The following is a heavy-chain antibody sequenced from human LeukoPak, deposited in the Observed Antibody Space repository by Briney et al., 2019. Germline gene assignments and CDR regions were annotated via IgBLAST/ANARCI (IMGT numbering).Heavy chain of an antibody. V-gene: IGHV6-1*01. D-gene: IGHD2/OR15-2a*01. Sequence: SQTISLTCVISGDSVSSNSAAWNWIRQSPSGGLEWLGRTYYRSKWYNDYAVSVKSRITINPDRSKNQVSLPMNSVTPEDTAVYYCARETTSLFDSWGQGTLVTVSS. J-gene: IGHJ4*02. CDR3: ARETTSLFDS. CDR1: GDSVSSNSAA. CDR2: TYYRSKWYN.